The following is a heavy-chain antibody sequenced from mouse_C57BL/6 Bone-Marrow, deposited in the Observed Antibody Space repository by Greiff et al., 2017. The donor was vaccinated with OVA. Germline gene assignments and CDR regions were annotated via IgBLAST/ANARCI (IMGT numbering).Heavy chain of an antibody. D-gene: IGHD2-2*01. Sequence: DVQLVESEGGLVQPGRSMKLSCTASGFTFSDYYMAWVRQVPEKGLEWVANINYDGSSTYYLDSLKSRFIISRDNAKNILYLQMSSLKSEDTATYYCARDPYGYDGDWYFDYWGQGTTLTVSS. V-gene: IGHV5-16*01. CDR3: ARDPYGYDGDWYFDY. CDR2: INYDGSST. CDR1: GFTFSDYY. J-gene: IGHJ2*01.